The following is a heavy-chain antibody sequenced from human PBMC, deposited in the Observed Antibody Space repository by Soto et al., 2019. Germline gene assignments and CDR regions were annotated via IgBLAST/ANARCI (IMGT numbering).Heavy chain of an antibody. CDR2: IIPMFGTA. V-gene: IGHV1-69*12. CDR3: ASGIQLWLRRINNGYSG. J-gene: IGHJ4*02. Sequence: QVQLVQSGAEVKKPESSVKVSRKAPGGTFSTYAISWVRQAPGQGLEWMGGIIPMFGTANYAQRFQDRVTLTADESTNTVYMELSSLRSEDTAVYFCASGIQLWLRRINNGYSGWGQGTLVTVSS. CDR1: GGTFSTYA. D-gene: IGHD5-18*01.